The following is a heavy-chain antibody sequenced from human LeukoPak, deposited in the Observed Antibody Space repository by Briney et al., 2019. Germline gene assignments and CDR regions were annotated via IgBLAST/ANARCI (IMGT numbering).Heavy chain of an antibody. D-gene: IGHD3-3*02. V-gene: IGHV4-39*01. J-gene: IGHJ5*02. CDR3: ARQHFHITEEVWFDP. CDR1: GGSISSSSYY. CDR2: IYYSGST. Sequence: PSETLSLTCTVSGGSISSSSYYWGWLRQPPGKGLEWIGSIYYSGSTYYNPSLKSRVTISVDTSKNQFSLKLSSVTAADTAVYYCARQHFHITEEVWFDPWGQGTLVTVSS.